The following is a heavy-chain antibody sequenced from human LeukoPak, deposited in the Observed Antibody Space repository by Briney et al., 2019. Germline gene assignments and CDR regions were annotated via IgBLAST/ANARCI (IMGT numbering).Heavy chain of an antibody. CDR3: ARVPIPPYSSSWYQPFDY. CDR2: ISAYDGNT. Sequence: ASVKVSCTASGYTFTSYDISWVRQAPGQGLEWMGWISAYDGNTYYAQKLQGRVTMTTDTSTSTAYMELRSLRSDVSAVYFCARVPIPPYSSSWYQPFDYWGQGTLVTVSS. CDR1: GYTFTSYD. D-gene: IGHD6-13*01. V-gene: IGHV1-18*01. J-gene: IGHJ4*02.